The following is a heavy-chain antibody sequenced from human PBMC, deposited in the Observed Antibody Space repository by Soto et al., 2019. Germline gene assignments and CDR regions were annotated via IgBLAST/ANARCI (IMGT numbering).Heavy chain of an antibody. CDR1: GYSFTSYW. Sequence: RGESLKISCKGSGYSFTSYWIGWVRQMPGKGLEWMGIIYPGDSDTRYSPSFQGQVTISADKSISTAYLQWSSLKASDTAMYYCARSYDILTGYENWLDPWGQGTLVTVSS. CDR3: ARSYDILTGYENWLDP. V-gene: IGHV5-51*01. D-gene: IGHD3-9*01. J-gene: IGHJ5*02. CDR2: IYPGDSDT.